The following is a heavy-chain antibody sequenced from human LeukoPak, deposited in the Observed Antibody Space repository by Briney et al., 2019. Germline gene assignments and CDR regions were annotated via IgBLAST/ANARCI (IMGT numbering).Heavy chain of an antibody. CDR3: AKIKTTFGVVTHAFDI. D-gene: IGHD3-3*01. J-gene: IGHJ3*02. V-gene: IGHV4-59*01. CDR1: GGYMENIY. CDR2: IYHQAGT. Sequence: SETLSLTCTVSGGYMENIYWHWIRQPPGKGLEWIGYIYHQAGTEYNPSLKNRVAISVDTSKNQFSLKLSSVIAADTAVYYCAKIKTTFGVVTHAFDIWGQGTIVTVSP.